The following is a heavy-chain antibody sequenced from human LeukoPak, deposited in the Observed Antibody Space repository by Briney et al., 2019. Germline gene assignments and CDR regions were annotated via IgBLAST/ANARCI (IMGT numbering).Heavy chain of an antibody. CDR2: MNPNSANT. CDR1: GYTFTSYD. Sequence: ASVKVSCKTSGYTFTSYDINWVRQHTGQGLEWMGWMNPNSANTDYARRCQGRVTMTRNTSISTAYMELSSLRSDDTAVYYCARGAWLRDFDYWGQGTLVTVSS. D-gene: IGHD5-12*01. V-gene: IGHV1-8*01. J-gene: IGHJ4*02. CDR3: ARGAWLRDFDY.